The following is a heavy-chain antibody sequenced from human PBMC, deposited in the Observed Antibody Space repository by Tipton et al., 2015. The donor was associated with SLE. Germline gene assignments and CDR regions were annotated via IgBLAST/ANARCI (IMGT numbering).Heavy chain of an antibody. V-gene: IGHV3-53*01. CDR2: IYFRTTT. CDR3: ARDQGVSNTGDWHFDL. CDR1: GFTASANY. J-gene: IGHJ2*01. D-gene: IGHD5/OR15-5a*01. Sequence: QLVQSGGGLIQPGGSLRLSCAASGFTASANYMSWVRQAPGKGLEWVSLIYFRTTTYYADYVKGRVTISGDNSQNTVYLQMNSLRAEDTAIYFCARDQGVSNTGDWHFDLWGRGTLVTVST.